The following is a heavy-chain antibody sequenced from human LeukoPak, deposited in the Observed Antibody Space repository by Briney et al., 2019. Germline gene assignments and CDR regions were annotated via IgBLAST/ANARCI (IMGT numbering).Heavy chain of an antibody. CDR3: ERDRAYAFDN. CDR1: GFTFSSYV. CDR2: ISASGGST. J-gene: IGHJ3*02. V-gene: IGHV3-23*01. Sequence: PGGSLRLSCEASGFTFSSYVISWVRQAPGKGLEWVSAISASGGSTYYADSVKGRFTISRDNSKNTLYLLMNSLRDEDTAVYYCERDRAYAFDNWGQGTMVTVSS. D-gene: IGHD3-10*01.